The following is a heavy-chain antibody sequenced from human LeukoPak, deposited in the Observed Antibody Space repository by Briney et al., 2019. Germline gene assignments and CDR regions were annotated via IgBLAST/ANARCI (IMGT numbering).Heavy chain of an antibody. CDR1: GFTISDYY. CDR3: ARSRGYCSGGSCYFWFDP. D-gene: IGHD2-15*01. CDR2: ISSSGSTI. V-gene: IGHV3-11*01. Sequence: KPGVSLRLSCAASGFTISDYYMSWIRQAPGKGLERVSYISSSGSTIYYADSVKGRFTISRDNAKNSLYLQMNSLRAEDTAVYYCARSRGYCSGGSCYFWFDPWGQGTLVTVSS. J-gene: IGHJ5*02.